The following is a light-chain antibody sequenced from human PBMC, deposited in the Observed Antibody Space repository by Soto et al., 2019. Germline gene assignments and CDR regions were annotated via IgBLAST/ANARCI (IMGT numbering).Light chain of an antibody. CDR1: QSAGNF. CDR2: YIS. V-gene: IGKV3D-15*01. CDR3: QQYDGSPRT. J-gene: IGKJ1*01. Sequence: EIVMTQSPATLSVSPGETASLSCRASQSAGNFLAWYQQKPGQAPRLLIYYISTRATGIPARFSGSGSGTDFTLTISRLEPEDFAVYYCQQYDGSPRTFGQGTKVDIK.